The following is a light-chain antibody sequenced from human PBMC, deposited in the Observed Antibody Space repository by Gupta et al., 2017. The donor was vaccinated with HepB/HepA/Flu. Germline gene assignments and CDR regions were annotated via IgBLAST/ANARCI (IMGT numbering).Light chain of an antibody. CDR1: QSINTW. CDR3: QRDDSHLCI. CDR2: KAS. V-gene: IGKV1-5*03. J-gene: IGKJ2*04. Sequence: IQMTQSPSTLSASVGDRVTITCRASQSINTWLAWYQQKPGKAPKLLIYKASGLESGVPSRFSGSGSGTELTLTISSLQPDDFATYYCQRDDSHLCIFGQGTKLEIK.